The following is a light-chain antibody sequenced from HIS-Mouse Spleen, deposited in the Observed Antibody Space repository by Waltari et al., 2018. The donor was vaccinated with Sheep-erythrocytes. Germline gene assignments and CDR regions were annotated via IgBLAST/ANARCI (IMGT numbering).Light chain of an antibody. J-gene: IGLJ3*02. CDR1: SSAVGSYNL. Sequence: QSALTQPASVSGSPGQSITISCTGTSSAVGSYNLVFWYQQHPGKAAKLMIYDGSKRPSWVANQFSGSKSGDTASLTISGLQADDEDDYYCCSYAGSSTPWVFGGGTKLTVL. CDR2: DGS. V-gene: IGLV2-23*01. CDR3: CSYAGSSTPWV.